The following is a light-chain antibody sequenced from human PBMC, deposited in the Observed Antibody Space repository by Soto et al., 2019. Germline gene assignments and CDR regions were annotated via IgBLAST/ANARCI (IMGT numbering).Light chain of an antibody. Sequence: EVLMTQSQGTLSVSPGERVTVSCRASQSIGSNLAWYQQKPGQAPRLLIYGASTRVIGVPDRFSGGRSGTAFTLTISSLQSEDIAVYFCQQYNDWPPYTFGQGTKLEIK. CDR3: QQYNDWPPYT. V-gene: IGKV3-15*01. CDR1: QSIGSN. CDR2: GAS. J-gene: IGKJ2*01.